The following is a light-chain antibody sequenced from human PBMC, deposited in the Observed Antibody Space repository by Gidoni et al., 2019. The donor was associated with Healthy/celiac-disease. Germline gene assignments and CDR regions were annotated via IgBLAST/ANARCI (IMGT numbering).Light chain of an antibody. J-gene: IGKJ4*01. Sequence: DIQMTQSTSSLSASVGDRVTITCRASQSISSYLNWYQQKPGKAPKLLIYAASSLQSGVPSRFSGSGSGTDFTLTISSLQPEDFATYYCQQSYSTPLLTFXGXTKVEIK. CDR3: QQSYSTPLLT. CDR2: AAS. V-gene: IGKV1-39*01. CDR1: QSISSY.